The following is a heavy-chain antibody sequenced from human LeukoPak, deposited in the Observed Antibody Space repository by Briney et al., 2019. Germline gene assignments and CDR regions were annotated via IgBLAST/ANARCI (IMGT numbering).Heavy chain of an antibody. Sequence: GGSLRLSCAASGFTFSSYGMHWVRQAPGKGLEWVAVIWYDGSNKYYADSVKGRFTISRDNSKNTLYLQMNSLRAEDTAVYYCARDSHKYDFWSASLSYYYYYGMDVWGQGTTVTVSS. CDR3: ARDSHKYDFWSASLSYYYYYGMDV. CDR2: IWYDGSNK. CDR1: GFTFSSYG. D-gene: IGHD3-3*01. J-gene: IGHJ6*02. V-gene: IGHV3-33*01.